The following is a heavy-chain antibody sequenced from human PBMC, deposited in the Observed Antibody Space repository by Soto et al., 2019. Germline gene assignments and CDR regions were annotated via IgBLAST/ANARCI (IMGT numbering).Heavy chain of an antibody. Sequence: EVQLLESGGGLVQPGGSLRLSCAASGFTFTNNAMSWVRQAPGKGLEWVSSISDSGGSTYYADSVKGRFTISRDNSKSTLYLQMNSLRAEDTAVYYWAKHSTSGWYDAFDIWGQGTMVTVSS. CDR2: ISDSGGST. J-gene: IGHJ3*02. CDR3: AKHSTSGWYDAFDI. D-gene: IGHD6-19*01. V-gene: IGHV3-23*01. CDR1: GFTFTNNA.